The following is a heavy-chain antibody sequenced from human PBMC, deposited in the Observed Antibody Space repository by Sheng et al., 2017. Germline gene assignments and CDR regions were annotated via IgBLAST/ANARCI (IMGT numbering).Heavy chain of an antibody. V-gene: IGHV3-48*03. D-gene: IGHD3-16*02. CDR2: TSPSGDTI. Sequence: EVQLVESGGGLVQPGGSLRLSCAASGFTFSTYDMGWVRQAPGKGLEWVSYTSPSGDTIFYKDSVKGRFIISRDNAKSSLYLQMNNLRAEDTALYYCARDTYRFLYIWGQGT. J-gene: IGHJ3*02. CDR3: ARDTYRFLYI. CDR1: GFTFSTYD.